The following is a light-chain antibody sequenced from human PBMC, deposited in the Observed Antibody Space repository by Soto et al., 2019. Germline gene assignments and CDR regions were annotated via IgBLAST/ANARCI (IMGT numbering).Light chain of an antibody. J-gene: IGKJ5*01. CDR3: QQYNAYQYT. CDR1: QSVSTL. CDR2: DAS. Sequence: DIQMTQSPSTLSASVGYRGSITCRAGQSVSTLLAWYQQKPGKAPQLLIYDASILESGVPPRFSGSGSVTELTLTISNLQPDDFATYYCQQYNAYQYTFGQGTRLEIK. V-gene: IGKV1-5*01.